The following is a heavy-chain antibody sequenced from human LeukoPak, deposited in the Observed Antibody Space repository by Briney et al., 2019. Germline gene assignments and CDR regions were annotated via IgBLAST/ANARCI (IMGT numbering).Heavy chain of an antibody. J-gene: IGHJ5*02. CDR1: GGSISTYY. V-gene: IGHV4-59*01. CDR3: ARGGNWFDP. D-gene: IGHD2-15*01. CDR2: IYDSGST. Sequence: SETLSLTCTVSGGSISTYYWSWIRQPPGKGLEWIGYIYDSGSTHHNPSLRSRVTISVDTSKNQFSLKLTSVTAADTAVYYCARGGNWFDPWGQGTLVTVSS.